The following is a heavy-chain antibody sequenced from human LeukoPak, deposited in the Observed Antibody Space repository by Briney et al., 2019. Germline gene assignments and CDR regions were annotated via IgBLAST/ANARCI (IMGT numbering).Heavy chain of an antibody. Sequence: GGSLRLSCAASGFTFSNYYMHWVRQVPGNGLLWVSRINSDGGSTAYADYVKGRFTISRDNAKNTLYLKMHSLRAEDTGVYYCASPSGSYASRIDYWGQGTLVTVSS. CDR2: INSDGGST. CDR1: GFTFSNYY. V-gene: IGHV3-74*01. J-gene: IGHJ4*02. D-gene: IGHD3-16*01. CDR3: ASPSGSYASRIDY.